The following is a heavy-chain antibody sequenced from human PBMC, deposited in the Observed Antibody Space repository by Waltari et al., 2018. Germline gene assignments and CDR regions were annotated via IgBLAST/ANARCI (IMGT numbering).Heavy chain of an antibody. CDR2: IRSKANSYAT. Sequence: EVQLVESGGGLVQPGGSMKLSCAASGFTFSGSAMHWVRQASGKGLEWVCRIRSKANSYATAYAASVKGRFTISRDDSKNTAYLQMNSLKTEDTAVYYCTRTEAARPSDFDYWGQGTLVTVSS. J-gene: IGHJ4*02. D-gene: IGHD6-6*01. V-gene: IGHV3-73*01. CDR1: GFTFSGSA. CDR3: TRTEAARPSDFDY.